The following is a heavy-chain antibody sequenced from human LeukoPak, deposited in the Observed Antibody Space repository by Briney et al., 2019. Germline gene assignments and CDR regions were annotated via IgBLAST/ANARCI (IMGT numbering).Heavy chain of an antibody. Sequence: SQTLSLTCTVSGGSISSGGSYWSWIRQPPGKGLEWIGSIYYSGSTYYNPSLKSRVTISVDTSKNQFSLELRSVTAADTAIYYCARNMTAVSRLDVFDIWGPGTMVTVS. J-gene: IGHJ3*02. CDR1: GGSISSGGSY. CDR3: ARNMTAVSRLDVFDI. V-gene: IGHV4-30-2*03. D-gene: IGHD4-17*01. CDR2: IYYSGST.